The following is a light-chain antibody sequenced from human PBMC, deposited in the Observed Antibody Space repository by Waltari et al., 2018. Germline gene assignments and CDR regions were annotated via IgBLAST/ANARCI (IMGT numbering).Light chain of an antibody. Sequence: QPVLTQPTSLSASPGASARLTCTLRSGISVGSYRIFWYQQKPGSPPRYLLNYHTNSDKHHASGVPSRFSGSKDASANTGILLISGLQSEDEADYYCMILHNNAYVLFGGGTRLTVL. CDR3: MILHNNAYVL. CDR1: SGISVGSYR. J-gene: IGLJ2*01. CDR2: YHTNSDK. V-gene: IGLV5-45*01.